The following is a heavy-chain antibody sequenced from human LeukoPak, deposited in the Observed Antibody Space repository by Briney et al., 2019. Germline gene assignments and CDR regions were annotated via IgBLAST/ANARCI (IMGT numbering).Heavy chain of an antibody. CDR1: GFTFDDYA. Sequence: GGSLRLSCAASGFTFDDYAMHWVRQAPGKGLEWVSGISWNSGSIGYADSVKGRFTISRDNAKNSLYLQMNSLRAEDTAVYYCVKDMSGTYYFDYWGQGTLVTVSS. CDR3: VKDMSGTYYFDY. CDR2: ISWNSGSI. D-gene: IGHD1-26*01. J-gene: IGHJ4*02. V-gene: IGHV3-9*01.